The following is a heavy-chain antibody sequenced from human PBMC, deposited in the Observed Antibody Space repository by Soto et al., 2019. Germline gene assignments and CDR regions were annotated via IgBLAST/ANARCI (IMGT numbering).Heavy chain of an antibody. J-gene: IGHJ3*02. D-gene: IGHD3-3*01. CDR2: MNPSSGNT. Sequence: ASVKVSCKASGYTFTSYDINWVRQATGQGLEWMGWMNPSSGNTGYAQKFQGRVTMTRNTSISTAYMELSSLRSEDTAVYYCARDPAENYDFWSGYVDAFDIWGQGTMVTVSS. CDR1: GYTFTSYD. V-gene: IGHV1-8*01. CDR3: ARDPAENYDFWSGYVDAFDI.